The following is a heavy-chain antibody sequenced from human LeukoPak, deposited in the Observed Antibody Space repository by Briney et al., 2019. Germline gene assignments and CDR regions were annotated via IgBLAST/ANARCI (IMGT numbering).Heavy chain of an antibody. D-gene: IGHD5-18*01. CDR3: ARHRATTMGSWFDP. V-gene: IGHV4-39*01. CDR1: GGSISSSSYY. Sequence: SETLSLTCTVSGGSISSSSYYWGWIRQPPGKGLEWIGSIYYSGSTYYNPSLKSRVTISVDTSKNQFSLKLSSVTAADTAVHYCARHRATTMGSWFDPWGQGTLVTVSS. J-gene: IGHJ5*02. CDR2: IYYSGST.